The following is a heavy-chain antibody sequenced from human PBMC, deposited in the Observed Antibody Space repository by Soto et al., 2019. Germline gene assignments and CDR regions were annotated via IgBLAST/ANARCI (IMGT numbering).Heavy chain of an antibody. CDR3: VRNTDATMAQDENWFDP. J-gene: IGHJ5*02. CDR1: GYTFTSYD. V-gene: IGHV1-8*01. Sequence: QVQLVQSGAEVKKPGASVKVSCKASGYTFTSYDINWVRQATGQGLEWMGWMNPTSGKTGYAQKFQGRVTMTWNTSISTAYLELGSLSSEDTALYYCVRNTDATMAQDENWFDPWGQGTMVTVSS. CDR2: MNPTSGKT. D-gene: IGHD2-2*01.